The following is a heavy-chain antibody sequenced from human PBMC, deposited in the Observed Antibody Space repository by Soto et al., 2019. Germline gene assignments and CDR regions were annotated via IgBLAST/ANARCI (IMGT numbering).Heavy chain of an antibody. CDR3: ARRFPKLVVPAAMPHGDFWYFYL. J-gene: IGHJ2*01. CDR1: GGSISSYY. CDR2: IYYSGST. V-gene: IGHV4-59*08. D-gene: IGHD2-2*01. Sequence: QVQLQESGPGLVKPSETLSLTCTVSGGSISSYYWSWIRQPPGTGLEWIWFIYYSGSTNYNPSLKSRVTISVDTSKTHFSLKLSSVTAADAAVYYCARRFPKLVVPAAMPHGDFWYFYLWGRGNLVTVSS.